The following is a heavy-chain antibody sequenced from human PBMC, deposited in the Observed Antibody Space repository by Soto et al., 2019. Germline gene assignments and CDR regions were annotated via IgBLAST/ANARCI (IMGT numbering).Heavy chain of an antibody. J-gene: IGHJ3*02. D-gene: IGHD2-2*02. CDR1: GGSFSGYY. CDR2: INHSGST. Sequence: SETLSLTCAVYGGSFSGYYWSWIRQPPGKGLEWIGEINHSGSTNYNPSLKSRVTISVDTSKNQFSLKLSSVTAADTAVYYCARGSSYIVVVPAAIPPRAFDIWRQGTMVTVSS. V-gene: IGHV4-34*01. CDR3: ARGSSYIVVVPAAIPPRAFDI.